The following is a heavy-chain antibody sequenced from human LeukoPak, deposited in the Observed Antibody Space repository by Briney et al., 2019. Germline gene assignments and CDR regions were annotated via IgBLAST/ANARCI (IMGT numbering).Heavy chain of an antibody. V-gene: IGHV3-11*05. J-gene: IGHJ4*02. D-gene: IGHD3-22*01. CDR3: AGDHYYDSSGLYYFDY. CDR2: ISNRDSYT. CDR1: GFTFSDYY. Sequence: GGSLRLSCEASGFTFSDYYMSWIRQAPGKGLEWVSYISNRDSYTNYADSVKGRFTISRDNSKNTLYLQMNSLRAEDTAVYYCAGDHYYDSSGLYYFDYWGQGTLVTVSS.